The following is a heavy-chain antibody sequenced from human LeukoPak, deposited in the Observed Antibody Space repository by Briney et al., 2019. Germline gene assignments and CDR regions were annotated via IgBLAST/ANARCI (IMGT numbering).Heavy chain of an antibody. D-gene: IGHD3-22*01. CDR3: ARAQYYYDSSGYYPYYFDY. J-gene: IGHJ4*02. CDR2: IYHSGST. V-gene: IGHV4-38-2*02. CDR1: GYSISSGYY. Sequence: SETLSLTCTVSGYSISSGYYWGWIRQPPGKGLEWIGSIYHSGSTYYNPSLKSRVTISVDTSKNQFSLKLSSVTAADTAVYYCARAQYYYDSSGYYPYYFDYWGQGTLVTVSS.